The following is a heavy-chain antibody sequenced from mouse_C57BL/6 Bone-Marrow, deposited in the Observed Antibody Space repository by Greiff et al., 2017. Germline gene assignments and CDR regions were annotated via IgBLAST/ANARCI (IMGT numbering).Heavy chain of an antibody. CDR2: IDPSDSYT. J-gene: IGHJ4*01. CDR3: ARATVPGYYYAMDY. CDR1: GYTFTSYW. V-gene: IGHV1-59*01. Sequence: VQLQQPGAELVRPGTSVKLSCKASGYTFTSYWMHWVKQRPGQGLEWIGVIDPSDSYTNYNQKFKGKATLTVDTSSSTAYMQLSSLTSEDSAVYYCARATVPGYYYAMDYWGQGTSVTVSS. D-gene: IGHD1-1*01.